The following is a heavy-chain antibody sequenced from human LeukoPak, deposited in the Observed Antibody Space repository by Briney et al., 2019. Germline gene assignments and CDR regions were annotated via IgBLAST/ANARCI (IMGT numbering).Heavy chain of an antibody. Sequence: EASVKVSCKASGYTFTGYYMHWVRQAPGQGLEWMGWINSNSGGVHYAQNFQGRVTMTRDTSISTAYMDRTRLRYDDTAVYFCARYLAAPYDAFDIWGQGTMVTVSS. J-gene: IGHJ3*02. CDR1: GYTFTGYY. D-gene: IGHD2-15*01. CDR3: ARYLAAPYDAFDI. V-gene: IGHV1-2*02. CDR2: INSNSGGV.